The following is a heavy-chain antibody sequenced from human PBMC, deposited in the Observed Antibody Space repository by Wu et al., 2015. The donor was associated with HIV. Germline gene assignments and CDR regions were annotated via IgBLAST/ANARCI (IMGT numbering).Heavy chain of an antibody. J-gene: IGHJ6*02. V-gene: IGHV1-69*01. Sequence: QVQLVQSGAEMKNPGASVKVSCKASGGTFSTYAISWVRQAPGQGLEWMGGIIPIFGTSNYAQKFQGRVTITTDESTSTAYMELSSLRSEDTAVYYCARDLLPTTSWTDSYYYGMDVWGPGTTVTVAS. D-gene: IGHD2-2*01. CDR3: ARDLLPTTSWTDSYYYGMDV. CDR2: IIPIFGTS. CDR1: GGTFSTYA.